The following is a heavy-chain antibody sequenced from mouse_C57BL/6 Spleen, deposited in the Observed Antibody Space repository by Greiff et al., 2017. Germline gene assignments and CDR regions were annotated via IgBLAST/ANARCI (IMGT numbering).Heavy chain of an antibody. CDR3: ARLVYSTRAFDY. CDR1: GYTFTSYW. V-gene: IGHV1-50*01. D-gene: IGHD2-5*01. Sequence: VQLQQPGAELVKPGASVKLSCKASGYTFTSYWMQWVKQRPGQGLEWIGEIDPSDSYTNYNQKFKGKATLTVDTSSSTAYMQLSSLTSEDAAVYYCARLVYSTRAFDYWGQGTTLTVSS. J-gene: IGHJ2*01. CDR2: IDPSDSYT.